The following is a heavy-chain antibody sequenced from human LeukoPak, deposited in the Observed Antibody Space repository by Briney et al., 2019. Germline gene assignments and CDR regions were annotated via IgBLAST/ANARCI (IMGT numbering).Heavy chain of an antibody. Sequence: PGGSLRLSCATSGFNFRTYALHWVRQTPGKGLEWVTLISYDGTNKYYADSVKGRFTISRDNSKNTLYLQMNSLRAEDTAVYYCAKETRQGYWGQGTLVTVSS. D-gene: IGHD4-23*01. CDR1: GFNFRTYA. CDR2: ISYDGTNK. CDR3: AKETRQGY. V-gene: IGHV3-30-3*01. J-gene: IGHJ4*02.